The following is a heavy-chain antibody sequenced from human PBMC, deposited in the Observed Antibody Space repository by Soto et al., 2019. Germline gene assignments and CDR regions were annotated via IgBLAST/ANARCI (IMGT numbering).Heavy chain of an antibody. V-gene: IGHV2-5*02. CDR3: AHIVVAGLGYYFDY. CDR2: IYWDDDK. Sequence: QITLKESGPTLVKTTQTLTLTCTFSVFSLSSTRMAVGWICQPPGKALEWLALIYWDDDKRYSPFLKSRLTITKDTSKNQVVLTMSTMDPVDTARYSCAHIVVAGLGYYFDYWGQGTLVNVSS. J-gene: IGHJ4*02. D-gene: IGHD6-19*01. CDR1: VFSLSSTRMA.